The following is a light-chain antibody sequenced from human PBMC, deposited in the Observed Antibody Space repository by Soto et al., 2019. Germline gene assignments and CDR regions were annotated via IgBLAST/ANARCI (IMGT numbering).Light chain of an antibody. CDR3: QQYYSTPWT. CDR1: QSLLYSSNNRNY. Sequence: IVMTQSPDSLAVSLGERATINCKSSQSLLYSSNNRNYLAWYQQKPGQPPKLLIYWASTRESGVPDRFSGSGSGTDFTLTISSLQAEDVEVYYCQQYYSTPWTFGQGTKVDIK. CDR2: WAS. J-gene: IGKJ1*01. V-gene: IGKV4-1*01.